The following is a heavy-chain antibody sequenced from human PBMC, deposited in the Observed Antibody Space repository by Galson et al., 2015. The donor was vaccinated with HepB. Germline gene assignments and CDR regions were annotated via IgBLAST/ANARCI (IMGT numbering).Heavy chain of an antibody. V-gene: IGHV3-33*08. Sequence: SLRLSCAASGFTFSSYGMHWVRQAPGKGLEWVAVIWYDGSNKYYADSVKGRFTISRDNSKNTLYLQMNSLRAEDTAVYYCARERSHYDSSRDEIDAFDIWGQGTMVTVSS. CDR3: ARERSHYDSSRDEIDAFDI. D-gene: IGHD3-22*01. CDR2: IWYDGSNK. CDR1: GFTFSSYG. J-gene: IGHJ3*02.